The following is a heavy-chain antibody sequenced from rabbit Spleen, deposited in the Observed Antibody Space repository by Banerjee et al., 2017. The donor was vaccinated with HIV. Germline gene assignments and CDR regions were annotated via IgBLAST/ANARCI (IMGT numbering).Heavy chain of an antibody. CDR1: GFTISVSYW. V-gene: IGHV1S45*01. J-gene: IGHJ6*01. CDR3: ARDTSSSFSSYGMDL. Sequence: QEQLEESGGDLVKPGASLTLTCTASGFTISVSYWICWVRQAPGKGLEWIACIVGGNIGTAYYANWAKGRFTISKTSSTTVTLQMTSLTAADTATYFCARDTSSSFSSYGMDLWGPGTLVTVS. D-gene: IGHD1-1*01. CDR2: IVGGNIGTA.